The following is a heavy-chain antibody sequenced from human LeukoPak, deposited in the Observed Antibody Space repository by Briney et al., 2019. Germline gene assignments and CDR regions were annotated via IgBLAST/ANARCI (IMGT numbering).Heavy chain of an antibody. CDR1: GFTFSSYS. Sequence: GGSLRLSCAASGFTFSSYSMNWVRQAPGKGLEWVSYISSSSSTIYYADSVKGRFTISRDNAKNSLYLQMNSLRAEDTAVYYCAREGLDYYDSSGYYWRRSRWFDPWGQGTLVTVSS. D-gene: IGHD3-22*01. CDR2: ISSSSSTI. CDR3: AREGLDYYDSSGYYWRRSRWFDP. J-gene: IGHJ5*02. V-gene: IGHV3-48*01.